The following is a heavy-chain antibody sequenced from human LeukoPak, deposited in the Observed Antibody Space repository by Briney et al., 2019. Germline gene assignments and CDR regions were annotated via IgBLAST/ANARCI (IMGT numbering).Heavy chain of an antibody. CDR1: GGSFSGYY. CDR3: ARGRRGIVVVPAAIRFDY. D-gene: IGHD2-2*02. CDR2: INHSGST. Sequence: SETLSLTCAVYGGSFSGYYWSWIRQPPGKGLEWIGEINHSGSTNYNPSLKSRVTISVDTSKNQFSLKLSSVTAADTAVYYCARGRRGIVVVPAAIRFDYWGQGTLVTASS. J-gene: IGHJ4*02. V-gene: IGHV4-34*01.